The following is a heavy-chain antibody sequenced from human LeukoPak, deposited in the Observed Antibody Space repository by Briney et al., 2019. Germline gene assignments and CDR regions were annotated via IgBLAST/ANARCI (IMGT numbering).Heavy chain of an antibody. V-gene: IGHV3-66*02. J-gene: IGHJ4*02. CDR1: GFSFSSNY. D-gene: IGHD6-19*01. CDR2: IYTGGTT. Sequence: GGSLRLSCAASGFSFSSNYMNWVRQAPGKGLEWVSAIYTGGTTYYADSVKGRFTISRDNSKNTLYLQMNSLRAEDTAVYYCARDKLGSGYSSDFDYWGQGTLVTVSS. CDR3: ARDKLGSGYSSDFDY.